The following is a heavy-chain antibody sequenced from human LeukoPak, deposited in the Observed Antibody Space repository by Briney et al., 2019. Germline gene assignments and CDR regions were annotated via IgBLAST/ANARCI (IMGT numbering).Heavy chain of an antibody. CDR2: ISSSGSYI. D-gene: IGHD6-19*01. J-gene: IGHJ3*02. Sequence: GGSLRLSCSASGFTFSRYSMNWVRQAPGKGLEWVSSISSSGSYINYADSVKGRFTLSRDNAKNSLYLQMNSLRAEDTAVYYCARRMSIAVTGTPAFDIWGQGTMVTVSS. V-gene: IGHV3-21*01. CDR1: GFTFSRYS. CDR3: ARRMSIAVTGTPAFDI.